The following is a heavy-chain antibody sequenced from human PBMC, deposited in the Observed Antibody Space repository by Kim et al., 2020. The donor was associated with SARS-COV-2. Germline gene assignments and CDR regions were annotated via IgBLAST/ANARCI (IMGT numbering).Heavy chain of an antibody. CDR2: ISFDGSTK. D-gene: IGHD3-10*01. CDR1: GFTFSSYG. CDR3: GGMILVRGITYYGMDV. V-gene: IGHV3-33*05. J-gene: IGHJ6*02. Sequence: GGSLRLSCAASGFTFSSYGIHWVRQAPGMGLEWVAVISFDGSTKYYADSVKGRFTISRDNSKNTLYLEMNSLRADDTAMYYCGGMILVRGITYYGMDVWGQGTTVTVSS.